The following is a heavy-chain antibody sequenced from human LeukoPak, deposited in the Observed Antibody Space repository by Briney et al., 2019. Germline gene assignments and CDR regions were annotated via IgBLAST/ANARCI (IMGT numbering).Heavy chain of an antibody. CDR2: ISGTGGST. CDR1: GFTFSGYA. V-gene: IGHV3-23*01. J-gene: IGHJ4*02. Sequence: GGSLRLSCAASGFTFSGYAMSWVRQAPGKRLEWVSVISGTGGSTYYADSVKGRFTISRDNSQNTLYLQMNTLRADDTAVYYCARGQMNYYVSGSYDYWGQGTLVTVSS. CDR3: ARGQMNYYVSGSYDY. D-gene: IGHD3-10*01.